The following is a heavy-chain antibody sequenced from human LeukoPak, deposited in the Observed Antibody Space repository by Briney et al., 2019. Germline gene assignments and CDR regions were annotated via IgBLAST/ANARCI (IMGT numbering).Heavy chain of an antibody. D-gene: IGHD2/OR15-2a*01. J-gene: IGHJ4*02. CDR3: ARLAHTQIISRRYFDY. CDR1: GYSFTSYW. CDR2: IYPGDSDT. V-gene: IGHV5-51*01. Sequence: GESLKISCKGSGYSFTSYWIGWVRQMPGKGLEWMGIIYPGDSDTRYSPSFQGQVTISADKSISTAYLQWSSLKASDTAMYYCARLAHTQIISRRYFDYWGQGTLVTVSS.